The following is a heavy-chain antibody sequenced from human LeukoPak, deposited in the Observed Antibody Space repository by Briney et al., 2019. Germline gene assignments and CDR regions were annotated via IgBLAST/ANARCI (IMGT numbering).Heavy chain of an antibody. J-gene: IGHJ5*02. CDR1: GFTFSSYS. CDR3: ATQPLPDTAILFDP. CDR2: ISSSSSYI. Sequence: GGSLRLSCAASGFTFSSYSMNWVRQAPGKGLESVSSISSSSSYIYYADSVKGRFTISRDNAKNSLYLQMNSLRAEDTAVYYCATQPLPDTAILFDPWGQGTLVTVSS. V-gene: IGHV3-21*01. D-gene: IGHD5-18*01.